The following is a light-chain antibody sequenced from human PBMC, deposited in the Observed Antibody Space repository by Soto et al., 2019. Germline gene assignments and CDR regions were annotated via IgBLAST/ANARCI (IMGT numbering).Light chain of an antibody. CDR2: GAS. V-gene: IGKV3-15*01. J-gene: IGKJ1*01. CDR3: QQYNNWPPVT. CDR1: QSVSSN. Sequence: EIVMTQSPATLSVSPGERATLSCRASQSVSSNLAWYQQNPGQAPRLLIYGASTRATGIPARFSGSGSGTEFTLTISSLQSEDLAVYYCQQYNNWPPVTVGQGTKVDNK.